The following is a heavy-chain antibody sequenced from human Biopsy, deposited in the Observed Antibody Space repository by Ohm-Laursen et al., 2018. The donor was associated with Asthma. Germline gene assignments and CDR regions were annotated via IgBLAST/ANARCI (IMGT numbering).Heavy chain of an antibody. D-gene: IGHD2-2*01. Sequence: ASVKVSCKASGYTSTSYYMHWVRQAPGHRLEWMGMINPFGGSSNFAQKFQGRLTMTRDTSTRTVYMELSSLRSEDTAVYYCAREATSGEVPFGYFYALDVWGEGTTVTVSS. J-gene: IGHJ6*04. V-gene: IGHV1-46*01. CDR3: AREATSGEVPFGYFYALDV. CDR1: GYTSTSYY. CDR2: INPFGGSS.